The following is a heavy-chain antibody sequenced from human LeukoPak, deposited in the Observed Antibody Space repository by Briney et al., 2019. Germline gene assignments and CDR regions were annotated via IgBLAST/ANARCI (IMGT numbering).Heavy chain of an antibody. CDR1: GGSFSGYY. V-gene: IGHV4-34*01. CDR3: ARARGAVAGYFDY. Sequence: PSETLYLTCGVHGGSFSGYYWTWIRQPPGKGLEWIGEINHSGSTNYNPSLKSRVTISVDTSKNQFSLKLSSVTAADTAVYYCARARGAVAGYFDYWGQGTLVTVSS. CDR2: INHSGST. J-gene: IGHJ4*02. D-gene: IGHD6-19*01.